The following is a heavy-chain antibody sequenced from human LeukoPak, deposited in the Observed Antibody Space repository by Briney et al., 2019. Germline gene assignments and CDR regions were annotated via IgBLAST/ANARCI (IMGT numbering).Heavy chain of an antibody. CDR1: GFTFSSYE. J-gene: IGHJ5*02. CDR3: ARAGRVGYYYGSGTFSWFDP. V-gene: IGHV3-48*03. Sequence: GGSLRLSYAASGFTFSSYEMNWVRQAPGKGLEWVSYISSSGSTIYYADSVKGRFTISRDNAKNSLYLRMNSLRAEDTAVYYCARAGRVGYYYGSGTFSWFDPWGQGTLVTVSS. CDR2: ISSSGSTI. D-gene: IGHD3-10*01.